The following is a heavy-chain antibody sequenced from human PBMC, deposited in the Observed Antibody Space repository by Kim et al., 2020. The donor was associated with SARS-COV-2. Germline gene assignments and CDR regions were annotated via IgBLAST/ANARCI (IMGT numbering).Heavy chain of an antibody. Sequence: SETLSLTCAVYGGSFSGYYWSWIRQPPGKGLEWIGEINHSGSTNYNPSLKSRVTISVDTSKNQFSLKLSSVTAADTAVYYCARGRSDVPAASFGNYFYY. V-gene: IGHV4-34*01. CDR3: ARGRSDVPAASFGNYFYY. CDR2: INHSGST. D-gene: IGHD3-10*01. CDR1: GGSFSGYY. J-gene: IGHJ6*03.